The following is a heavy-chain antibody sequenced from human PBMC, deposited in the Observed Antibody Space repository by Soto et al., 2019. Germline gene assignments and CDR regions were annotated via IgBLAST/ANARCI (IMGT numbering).Heavy chain of an antibody. J-gene: IGHJ4*02. V-gene: IGHV1-3*01. Sequence: QVQLVQSGAEVKKPGASVKVSCKASGYTFTSYAMHWVRQAPGQRLEWMGWINAGNGNTKYSQKFQGRVTITRDTSASTAYMELSSVSSEDTAVYYCARDLPPVDYWGQGTLVTVSS. CDR2: INAGNGNT. CDR3: ARDLPPVDY. CDR1: GYTFTSYA.